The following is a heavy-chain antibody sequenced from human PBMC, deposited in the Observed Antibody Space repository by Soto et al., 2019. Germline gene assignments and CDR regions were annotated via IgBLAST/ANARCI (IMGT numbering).Heavy chain of an antibody. CDR2: IYYSGST. D-gene: IGHD4-17*01. J-gene: IGHJ4*02. Sequence: SETLSLTCTVSGGSISSYYWSWIRQPPGKGLEWIGYIYYSGSTNYNPSLKSRVTISVDTSKNQFSLKLSSVTAADTAVYYCARDDYGDYSFDYWGQGTRVTVSS. CDR3: ARDDYGDYSFDY. V-gene: IGHV4-59*01. CDR1: GGSISSYY.